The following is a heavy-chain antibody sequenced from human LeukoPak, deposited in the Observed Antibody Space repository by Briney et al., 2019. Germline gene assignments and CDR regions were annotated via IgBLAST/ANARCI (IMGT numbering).Heavy chain of an antibody. CDR1: GFTFTSYS. CDR3: ARDWAGGRFDY. D-gene: IGHD1-26*01. J-gene: IGHJ4*02. V-gene: IGHV3-48*04. CDR2: ISSSSSTI. Sequence: GYLRPSCAASGFTFTSYSMNWVRQAPGKGLAWVSYISSSSSTIYYADSVKGRFTISRDNAKNSLYLQMNSLRAEDTAVYYRARDWAGGRFDYWGQGTLVTVSS.